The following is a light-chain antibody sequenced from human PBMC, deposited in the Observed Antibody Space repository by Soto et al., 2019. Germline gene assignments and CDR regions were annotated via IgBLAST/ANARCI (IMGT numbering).Light chain of an antibody. Sequence: QAVVTQEASLSVSPGGTVTLTCGLTSGSVSSRYYPRWYRQDPGQTPRTLIYSGDIRSSGVPDRFSGSILGSTAALTITGAQADDEYVYYCVLYMQGDIRVFGGGTQLTVL. J-gene: IGLJ2*01. CDR2: SGD. V-gene: IGLV8-61*01. CDR3: VLYMQGDIRV. CDR1: SGSVSSRYY.